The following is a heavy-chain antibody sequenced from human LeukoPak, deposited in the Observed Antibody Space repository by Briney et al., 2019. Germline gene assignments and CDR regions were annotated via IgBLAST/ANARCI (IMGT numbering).Heavy chain of an antibody. CDR1: GGSISSSSYY. Sequence: SETLSLTCTVSGGSISSSSYYWGWIRQPPGKGREWIGSIYYSGSTYYNPSLKSRVTISVDTSKNQFSLKLSSVTAADTAVYYCARLQWARLDDAFHIWGQGTMVTVSS. D-gene: IGHD6-19*01. J-gene: IGHJ3*02. CDR2: IYYSGST. V-gene: IGHV4-39*01. CDR3: ARLQWARLDDAFHI.